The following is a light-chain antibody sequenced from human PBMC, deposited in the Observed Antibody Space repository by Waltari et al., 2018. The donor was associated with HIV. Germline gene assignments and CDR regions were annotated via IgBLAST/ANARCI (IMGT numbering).Light chain of an antibody. J-gene: IGLJ3*02. CDR2: ADR. V-gene: IGLV3-21*02. CDR3: QVWDSRRDHRV. CDR1: NLGSNT. Sequence: SYLMPPPPSVSVAPGHTARVTCGGCNLGSNTMHWYQQSPGQAPVLVVHADRERPSGLRERFSRSNPGNTPTLTISRVEDADEADYYCQVWDSRRDHRVLGRGTRLTVL.